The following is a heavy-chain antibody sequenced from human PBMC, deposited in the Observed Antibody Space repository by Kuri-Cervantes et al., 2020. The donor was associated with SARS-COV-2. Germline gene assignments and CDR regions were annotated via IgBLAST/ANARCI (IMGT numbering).Heavy chain of an antibody. J-gene: IGHJ3*02. CDR3: AREGGSPGDAFDI. V-gene: IGHV3-66*02. Sequence: GGSLRLSCAASGFTFDDYAMHWVRQAPGKGLEWVSGIYSGGSTYYADSVKGRFTISRDNSKNTLYLQMNSLRAEDTAVYYCAREGGSPGDAFDIWGQGTMVTVSS. CDR1: GFTFDDYA. D-gene: IGHD3-16*01. CDR2: IYSGGST.